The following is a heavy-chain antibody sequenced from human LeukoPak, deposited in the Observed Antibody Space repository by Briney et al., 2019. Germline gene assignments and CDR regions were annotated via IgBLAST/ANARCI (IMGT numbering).Heavy chain of an antibody. CDR2: ISYDGSNK. V-gene: IGHV3-30*18. CDR1: GFTFSSYG. D-gene: IGHD2-15*01. Sequence: GRSLRLSCAASGFTFSSYGMHWVRQAPGKGLEWVAVISYDGSNKYYADSVKGRFTISRDNSKNTLYLQMNSLRAEDTAVYYCAKDPLRYCSGGSCGGVDYWGQGTLVTVSS. CDR3: AKDPLRYCSGGSCGGVDY. J-gene: IGHJ4*02.